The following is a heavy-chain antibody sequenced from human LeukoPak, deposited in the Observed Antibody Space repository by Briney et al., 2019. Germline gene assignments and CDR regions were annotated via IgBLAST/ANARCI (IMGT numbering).Heavy chain of an antibody. CDR1: GDSFSGYY. D-gene: IGHD2-15*01. J-gene: IGHJ4*02. CDR3: ARGPHCSGGSCCSPAFDY. CDR2: INHSGST. Sequence: SETLSLTCAVYGDSFSGYYWSWIRRPPGKGLEWIGEINHSGSTNYNPSLKSRVTISVDSSKNQLSLNLISVTAADTAVYYCARGPHCSGGSCCSPAFDYWGQGTLVTVSS. V-gene: IGHV4-34*01.